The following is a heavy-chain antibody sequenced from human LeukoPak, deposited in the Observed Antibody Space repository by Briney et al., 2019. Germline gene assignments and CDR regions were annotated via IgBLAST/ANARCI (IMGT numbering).Heavy chain of an antibody. Sequence: SETLSLTCTVSGGSISSSYWSWIRQPPGKGLEWIGYIYYTGSTNYNPSLKSRVTISADTSKNHFSLKLSSVAAADTAVYYCARMYDSSGYYYPFDYWGQGTLVTVSS. CDR1: GGSISSSY. V-gene: IGHV4-59*08. CDR2: IYYTGST. CDR3: ARMYDSSGYYYPFDY. D-gene: IGHD3-22*01. J-gene: IGHJ4*02.